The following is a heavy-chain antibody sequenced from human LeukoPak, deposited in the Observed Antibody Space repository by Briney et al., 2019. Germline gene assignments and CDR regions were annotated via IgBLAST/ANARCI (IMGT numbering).Heavy chain of an antibody. D-gene: IGHD3-3*01. J-gene: IGHJ4*02. CDR2: VDPEDGET. CDR1: GYTFTDYY. Sequence: ATVKISCKVSGYTFTDYYMHWVQQAPGKGLEWMGLVDPEDGETIYAEKFQGRVTITADTSTDTAYMELSSLRSEDTAVYYCATLGNDFWSGYPSRTFDYWGQGTLLTVSS. CDR3: ATLGNDFWSGYPSRTFDY. V-gene: IGHV1-69-2*01.